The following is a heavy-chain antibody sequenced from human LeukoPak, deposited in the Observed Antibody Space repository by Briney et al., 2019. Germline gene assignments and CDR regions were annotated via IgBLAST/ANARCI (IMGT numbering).Heavy chain of an antibody. V-gene: IGHV1-69*06. J-gene: IGHJ4*02. CDR2: IIPIFGTA. CDR3: ARGGLVHDSSGPYDN. D-gene: IGHD3-22*01. Sequence: GASVKVSCKASGGTFSSYAISWVRQAPGQGLEWMGGIIPIFGTANYAQKFQGRVTITADKSTSTAYMELSSLRSEDTAVYYCARGGLVHDSSGPYDNWGQGTLVTVSS. CDR1: GGTFSSYA.